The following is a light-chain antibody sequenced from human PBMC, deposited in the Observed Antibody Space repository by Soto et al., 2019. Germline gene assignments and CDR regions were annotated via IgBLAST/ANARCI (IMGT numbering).Light chain of an antibody. CDR3: QQSYSTLT. Sequence: DIQMTQSPSTLSGSVGDRVTITCRASQTISSWLAWYQQKPGKAPKLLIYKASTLKSGVPSRFSGSGSGTDFTPTISSLQPEDFATYYCQQSYSTLTFGGGTKVDIK. J-gene: IGKJ4*01. V-gene: IGKV1-5*03. CDR2: KAS. CDR1: QTISSW.